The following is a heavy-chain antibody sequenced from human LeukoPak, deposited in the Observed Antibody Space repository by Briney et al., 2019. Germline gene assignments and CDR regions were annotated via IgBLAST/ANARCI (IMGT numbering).Heavy chain of an antibody. V-gene: IGHV1-8*01. D-gene: IGHD3-22*01. CDR1: GYTFTSYD. Sequence: ASVKVSCKASGYTFTSYDINWVRRATGQGLEWMGWMNPNSGNTGYAQKFQGRVTMTRNTSISTAYMELSSLRSEDTAVYYCARDRRTTMIVADDAFDIWGQGTMVTVSS. J-gene: IGHJ3*02. CDR3: ARDRRTTMIVADDAFDI. CDR2: MNPNSGNT.